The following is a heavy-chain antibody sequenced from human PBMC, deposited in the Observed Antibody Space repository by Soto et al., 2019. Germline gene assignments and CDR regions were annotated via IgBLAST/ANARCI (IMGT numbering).Heavy chain of an antibody. D-gene: IGHD5-12*01. CDR1: GFTFSSYG. CDR2: ISGSGSRT. Sequence: GGSLRLSCAASGFTFSSYGMSWVRQAPGRGLEWVSGISGSGSRTYYADSVKGRFTISRDNSKNTLYLQMNSLRAEDTAVYYCAKLSEDGATDYWGQGTLVTVSS. CDR3: AKLSEDGATDY. J-gene: IGHJ4*02. V-gene: IGHV3-23*01.